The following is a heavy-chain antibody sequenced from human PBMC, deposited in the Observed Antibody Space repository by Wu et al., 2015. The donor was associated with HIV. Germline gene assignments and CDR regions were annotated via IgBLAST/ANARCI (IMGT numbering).Heavy chain of an antibody. CDR3: VRKNGYSGYYPFDL. V-gene: IGHV1-18*01. Sequence: QVQLVQSGAEMKKPGASVKVSCKASGYSFVRYSLNWVRQAPGQGLEWMGWIGVSNGNTIYAQKFQGRVIMTTDKPTSTVYMELKSLTSDDTAIYYCVRKNGYSGYYPFDLWGQGTLVTVSS. CDR2: IGVSNGNT. CDR1: GYSFVRYS. J-gene: IGHJ4*02. D-gene: IGHD5-12*01.